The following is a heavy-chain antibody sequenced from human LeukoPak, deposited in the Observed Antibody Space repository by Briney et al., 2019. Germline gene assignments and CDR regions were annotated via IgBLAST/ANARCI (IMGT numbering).Heavy chain of an antibody. CDR2: IYPSGST. CDR1: GYSISSGYY. D-gene: IGHD3-22*01. V-gene: IGHV4-38-2*02. J-gene: IGHJ3*02. CDR3: ARDRGLRNYYDSSGYYRDAFDI. Sequence: PSETLSLTCAVSGYSISSGYYWGWIRQPPGKGLEWIGSIYPSGSTNYNPSLKSRVTISVHTSKNQFSLKLSSVTAADTAVYYCARDRGLRNYYDSSGYYRDAFDIWGQGTMVTVSS.